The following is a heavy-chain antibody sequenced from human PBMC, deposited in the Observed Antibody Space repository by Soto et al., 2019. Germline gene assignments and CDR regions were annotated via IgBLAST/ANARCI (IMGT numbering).Heavy chain of an antibody. J-gene: IGHJ6*02. V-gene: IGHV3-66*01. CDR1: GFTVSTDW. CDR3: VRENYYYGMDV. CDR2: IKSGGNT. Sequence: EVQLVESGGGLVQPGGSLRLSCAASGFTVSTDWMYWVRQAPGKGLEWISVIKSGGNTHYADSVEDRFSISRDNSKNTVYLQMNNLRGEDTAVYYCVRENYYYGMDVWGEGTTVTVSS.